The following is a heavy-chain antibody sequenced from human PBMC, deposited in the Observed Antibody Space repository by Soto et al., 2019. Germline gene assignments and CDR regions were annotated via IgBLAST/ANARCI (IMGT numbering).Heavy chain of an antibody. Sequence: SLRLSCATSGFPFSDYYMSWIRQAPGKGLEWLSHISPKSTYRNYADSVKGRFTISRDNTKGSLFLQMNSLGVEDTAVYYCARGGGGGLFEHWGQGVLVTVSS. CDR3: ARGGGGGLFEH. D-gene: IGHD2-21*01. CDR1: GFPFSDYY. CDR2: ISPKSTYR. V-gene: IGHV3-11*06. J-gene: IGHJ4*02.